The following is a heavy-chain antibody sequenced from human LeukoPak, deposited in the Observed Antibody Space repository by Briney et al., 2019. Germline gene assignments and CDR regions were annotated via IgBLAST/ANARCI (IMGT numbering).Heavy chain of an antibody. V-gene: IGHV3-48*03. D-gene: IGHD3-10*01. CDR3: ANYGSSSYSYYFGMDV. Sequence: GGSLRLSCTASGFPFSNYEVTWVRQAPGKGLEWVSYISRSGSTTYYADSVKGRFTISRDNARKSLYLEMNSLRADDTAVYFCANYGSSSYSYYFGMDVWGQGTAVTVSS. J-gene: IGHJ6*02. CDR2: ISRSGSTT. CDR1: GFPFSNYE.